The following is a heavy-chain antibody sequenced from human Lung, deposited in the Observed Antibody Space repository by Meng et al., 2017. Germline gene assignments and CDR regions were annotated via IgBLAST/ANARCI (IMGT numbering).Heavy chain of an antibody. CDR2: INPKSGDT. CDR1: GYTFPDYW. J-gene: IGHJ4*02. Sequence: QVRLVQSGGVVKKPGGSVKVSCKASGYTFPDYWLHWVRRAPGQGLEWMGRINPKSGDTHYAQRFQGRVTMTGDTSISTAYMELSGLRSDDTAMYYCARDEDISAAGKLFGDYWGQGTLVTVSS. D-gene: IGHD6-13*01. CDR3: ARDEDISAAGKLFGDY. V-gene: IGHV1-2*06.